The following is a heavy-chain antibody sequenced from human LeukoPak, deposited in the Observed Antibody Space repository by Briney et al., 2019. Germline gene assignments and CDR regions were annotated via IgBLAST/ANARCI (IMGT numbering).Heavy chain of an antibody. D-gene: IGHD2-15*01. CDR1: GFTFSIYA. Sequence: PGGSLRLSCAASGFTFSIYAMHWVRQAPGKGLEWVAVISYDGSNKYYADSVKGRFTISRDNAKNTLYLQMSSLRAEDTAVYYXXXXXAGVVAAKDWYFDLWGRGTLVTVSS. CDR3: XXXXAGVVAAKDWYFDL. J-gene: IGHJ2*01. V-gene: IGHV3-30-3*01. CDR2: ISYDGSNK.